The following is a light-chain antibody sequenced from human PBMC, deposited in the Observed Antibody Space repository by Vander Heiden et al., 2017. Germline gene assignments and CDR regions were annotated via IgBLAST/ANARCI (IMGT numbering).Light chain of an antibody. Sequence: DIKTTQTPSSLAASGSNRISSTSRANQSMSRYIKWYQQQPGKAPELLIYAASSLQSGLPSRFSGSGSGTDVALTISSLQPEDFATYHCQRSYSTPLTVGGGTKVEIK. CDR2: AAS. CDR1: QSMSRY. V-gene: IGKV1-39*01. CDR3: QRSYSTPLT. J-gene: IGKJ4*01.